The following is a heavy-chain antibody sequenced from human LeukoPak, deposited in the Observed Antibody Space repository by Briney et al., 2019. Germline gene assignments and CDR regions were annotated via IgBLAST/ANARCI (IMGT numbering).Heavy chain of an antibody. J-gene: IGHJ4*02. D-gene: IGHD6-13*01. CDR2: INPSDDTT. CDR3: AREGSSWAPNDY. V-gene: IGHV1-46*01. CDR1: GYTFTSYN. Sequence: ASVKVSCKASGYTFTSYNMHWVRQAPGQGLEWMGIINPSDDTTSYAQKFQGRVTMTRDTSTSTVYMELSSLRSEDSAVYYCAREGSSWAPNDYCGQGTLVTVSS.